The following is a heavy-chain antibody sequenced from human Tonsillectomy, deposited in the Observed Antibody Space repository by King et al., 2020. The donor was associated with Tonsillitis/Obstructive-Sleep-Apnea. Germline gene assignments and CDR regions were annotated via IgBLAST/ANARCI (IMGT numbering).Heavy chain of an antibody. V-gene: IGHV4-59*01. D-gene: IGHD6-13*01. CDR1: GGSISSYY. Sequence: QLQESGPGLVKPSETLSLTCTVSGGSISSYYWSWIRQPPGKGLEWIGYIYYSGGTNYNPSLNSRVTISVDTSKNQFSLKLSSVTAADTAVYYCARDQGEAAAGNLQNWFDPWGQGTLVTVSS. CDR2: IYYSGGT. J-gene: IGHJ5*02. CDR3: ARDQGEAAAGNLQNWFDP.